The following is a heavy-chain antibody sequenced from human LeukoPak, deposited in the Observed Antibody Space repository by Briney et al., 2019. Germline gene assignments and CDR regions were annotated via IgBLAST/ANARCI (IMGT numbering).Heavy chain of an antibody. J-gene: IGHJ6*03. D-gene: IGHD3-10*01. V-gene: IGHV3-23*01. CDR1: GFTFSIYV. Sequence: GGSLRLSCAASGFTFSIYVMSWVRQAPGKGLEWVSAIGGYSLTVYNAQSLKGRFTVSRDNSKNTLYLQVTDLRVDDTAVYYCAKGQMVRGVTTSYYMDAWGKGTRVTVSS. CDR3: AKGQMVRGVTTSYYMDA. CDR2: IGGYSLTV.